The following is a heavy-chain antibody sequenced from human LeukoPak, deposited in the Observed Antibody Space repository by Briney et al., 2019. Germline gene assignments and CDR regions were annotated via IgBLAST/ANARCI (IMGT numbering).Heavy chain of an antibody. D-gene: IGHD3-22*01. V-gene: IGHV3-30*18. CDR2: ISYDGSSK. Sequence: GGSLRLSCAASGFTFSSYGMHWVRQAPGKGLEWVAVISYDGSSKYYADSVKGRFTISRDNSKNTLYLQMNSLRAEDTAVYYCAKDSSSGLFYFDYWGQGTLVTASS. CDR3: AKDSSSGLFYFDY. CDR1: GFTFSSYG. J-gene: IGHJ4*02.